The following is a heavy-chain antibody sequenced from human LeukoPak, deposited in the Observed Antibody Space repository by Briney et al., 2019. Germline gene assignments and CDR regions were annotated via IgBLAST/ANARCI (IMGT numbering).Heavy chain of an antibody. CDR1: GGSINSSSLY. D-gene: IGHD6-19*01. Sequence: SETLSLTCSVSGGSINSSSLYGGWNPQPPGKGLEWIGSMYYSGSPYYNPSLRMRITITIDTSKNQFSLMLSSVTAADTAVYYCARDNRWLVRAFDIWGQGTMVTVSS. V-gene: IGHV4-39*07. J-gene: IGHJ3*02. CDR2: MYYSGSP. CDR3: ARDNRWLVRAFDI.